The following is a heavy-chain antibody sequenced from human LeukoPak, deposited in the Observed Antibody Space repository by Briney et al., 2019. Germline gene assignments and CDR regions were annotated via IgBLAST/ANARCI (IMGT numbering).Heavy chain of an antibody. CDR1: GYSFTSYW. D-gene: IGHD3-22*01. CDR3: ARQDDSSGYYSEYYFDY. V-gene: IGHV5-51*01. CDR2: IYPGDSDT. Sequence: GESLKISCKGSGYSFTSYWIGWVRQMPGKGLGWMGIIYPGDSDTRYSPSFQGQVTISADKSISTAYLQWSSMKASDTAMYYCARQDDSSGYYSEYYFDYWGQGTLVTVSS. J-gene: IGHJ4*02.